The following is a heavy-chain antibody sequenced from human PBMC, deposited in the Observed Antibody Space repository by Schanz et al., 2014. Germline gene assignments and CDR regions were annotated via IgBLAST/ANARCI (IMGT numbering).Heavy chain of an antibody. CDR3: AKVDRTRYYAMDV. D-gene: IGHD3-9*01. Sequence: QVQLVQSGGEVKKPGASATVSCKASGYTFNNHGISWVRQAPGQGPEWMGWISAFDDKTDYAQNFQGRLIMTTDTSTTTVYMELRGLRSEDTAVYYCAKVDRTRYYAMDVWGQGTTVTVSS. J-gene: IGHJ6*02. V-gene: IGHV1-18*01. CDR2: ISAFDDKT. CDR1: GYTFNNHG.